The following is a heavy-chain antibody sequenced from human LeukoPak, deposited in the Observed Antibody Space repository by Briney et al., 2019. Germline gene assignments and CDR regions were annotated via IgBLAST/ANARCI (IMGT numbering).Heavy chain of an antibody. Sequence: PGGSLRLSCAASGFTFSSYAMSWVRQAPGKGLEWVSAISGSGGSTYYADSVKGRFTISRDNSKNTLYLQMNSLRAEDTAVYCCAKGWERFGERFDYWGQGTLVTVSS. J-gene: IGHJ4*02. CDR2: ISGSGGST. D-gene: IGHD3-10*01. V-gene: IGHV3-23*01. CDR3: AKGWERFGERFDY. CDR1: GFTFSSYA.